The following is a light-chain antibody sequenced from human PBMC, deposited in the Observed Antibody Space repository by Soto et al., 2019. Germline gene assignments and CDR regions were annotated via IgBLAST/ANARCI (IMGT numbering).Light chain of an antibody. V-gene: IGKV1-33*01. CDR1: HDISNY. J-gene: IGKJ4*01. CDR2: DAS. Sequence: DIQMTQSPSSLSASVGDRVTITCQATHDISNYFNWYQQKPGKAPKLLIYDASNLETGVPSRFSGNTSGTYFTLTISSLQPEDIATYYCQQYDNLLRLTFGGGTKVEIK. CDR3: QQYDNLLRLT.